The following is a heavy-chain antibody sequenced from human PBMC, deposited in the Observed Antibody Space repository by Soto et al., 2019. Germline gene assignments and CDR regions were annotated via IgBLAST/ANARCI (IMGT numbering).Heavy chain of an antibody. CDR1: GYTFTSYY. J-gene: IGHJ4*02. Sequence: ASVKVSCKASGYTFTSYYMHWVRQAPGQGLEWMGWISAYNGNTNYAQKLQGRVTMTTDTSTSTAYMELRSLRSDDTAVYYCARDGTIFGVVIPVDYWGQGTLVTVSS. D-gene: IGHD3-3*01. CDR2: ISAYNGNT. CDR3: ARDGTIFGVVIPVDY. V-gene: IGHV1-18*04.